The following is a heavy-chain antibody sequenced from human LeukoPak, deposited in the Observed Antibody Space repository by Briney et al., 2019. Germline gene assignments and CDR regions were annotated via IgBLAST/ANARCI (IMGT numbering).Heavy chain of an antibody. J-gene: IGHJ4*02. CDR3: ARAYCYDSSGPHHFDY. CDR2: INPSGGST. V-gene: IGHV1-46*01. Sequence: GASVKVSCKASGYTFTSYYMHWVRQAPGQGLEWMGIINPSGGSTSYAQKFQGRVTMTRDTSTSTVYMELSSLRSEDTAVYYCARAYCYDSSGPHHFDYWGQGTLVTVSS. D-gene: IGHD3-22*01. CDR1: GYTFTSYY.